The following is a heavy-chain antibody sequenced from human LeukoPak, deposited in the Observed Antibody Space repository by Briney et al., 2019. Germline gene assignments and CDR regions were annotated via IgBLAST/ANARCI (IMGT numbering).Heavy chain of an antibody. V-gene: IGHV3-53*01. D-gene: IGHD3-3*01. CDR2: IYSGGST. J-gene: IGHJ4*02. Sequence: GGSLRLSCAASGFIVSSCYMYWVRQAPGKGLEWVSVIYSGGSTYYADSVKGRFTISRDNSKNTLYLQMNSLRAEDTAVYYCAFTYYDFWSGYYTLDYWGQGTLVTVSS. CDR1: GFIVSSCY. CDR3: AFTYYDFWSGYYTLDY.